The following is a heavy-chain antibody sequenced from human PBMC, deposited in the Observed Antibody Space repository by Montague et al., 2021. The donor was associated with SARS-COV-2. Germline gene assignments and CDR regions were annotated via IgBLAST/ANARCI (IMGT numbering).Heavy chain of an antibody. D-gene: IGHD3-3*01. CDR3: ARGIMEYYDFWSGYYPGYYYYYGMDV. CDR1: GFTFSSYA. CDR2: ISYDGSNK. J-gene: IGHJ6*02. V-gene: IGHV3-30*04. Sequence: SLRLSCAASGFTFSSYAMHWVRQAPGKGLEWVAVISYDGSNKYYADSVKGRFTISRDNSKNTLYLQMNSLRVEDTAVYYCARGIMEYYDFWSGYYPGYYYYYGMDVWGQGTTVTVSS.